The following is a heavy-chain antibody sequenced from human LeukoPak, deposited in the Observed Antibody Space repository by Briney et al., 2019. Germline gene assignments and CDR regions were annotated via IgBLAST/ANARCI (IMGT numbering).Heavy chain of an antibody. D-gene: IGHD1-20*01. J-gene: IGHJ5*02. CDR2: IIPIFGTA. V-gene: IGHV1-69*13. CDR3: ARDPFGPITGTTEWFDP. CDR1: GGTFSSYA. Sequence: GASVKVSCKASGGTFSSYAISWVRQAPGQGLEWMGGIIPIFGTANYAQKFQGRVTITADESTSTAYMELSSLRSEDTAVYYCARDPFGPITGTTEWFDPWGQGTLVTVSS.